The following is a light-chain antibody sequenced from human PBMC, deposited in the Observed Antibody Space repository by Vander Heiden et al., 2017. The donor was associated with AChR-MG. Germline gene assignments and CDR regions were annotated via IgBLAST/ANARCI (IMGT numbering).Light chain of an antibody. Sequence: IVLTQSPATLSLSPGERATLSCRASQSVSSYLAWYQQKPCQAPRLLMYVACNRARGITARFSGSGGGTDFTLTISSREPEDFEVYYCQRRNNGHPTITFGGGTKVEIK. V-gene: IGKV3-11*01. J-gene: IGKJ4*01. CDR2: VAC. CDR3: QRRNNGHPTIT. CDR1: QSVSSY.